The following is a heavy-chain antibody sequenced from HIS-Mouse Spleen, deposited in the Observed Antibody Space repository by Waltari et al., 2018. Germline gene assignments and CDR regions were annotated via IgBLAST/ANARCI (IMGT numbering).Heavy chain of an antibody. Sequence: QLQLQESGPGLVKPSETLSLTCPVSGGSLRSSSYYWGGIRQPPGKGLEWIGSIYYSGSTYYNPSLKSRVTISVDTSKNQFSLKLSSVTAADTAVYYCAREIPYSSSWYDWYFDLWGRGTLVTVSS. J-gene: IGHJ2*01. D-gene: IGHD6-13*01. CDR1: GGSLRSSSYY. CDR3: AREIPYSSSWYDWYFDL. V-gene: IGHV4-39*07. CDR2: IYYSGST.